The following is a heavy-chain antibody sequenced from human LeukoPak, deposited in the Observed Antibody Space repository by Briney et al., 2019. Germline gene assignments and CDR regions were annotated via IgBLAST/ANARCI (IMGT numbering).Heavy chain of an antibody. CDR2: ISWNSGSI. CDR3: AKDTARGWYGGAPFDY. CDR1: GFTFDDYA. Sequence: GGSLRLSCAASGFTFDDYAMHWVRQAPGKGLEWVSGISWNSGSIGYADSVKGRFTISRDSAKNSLYLQMNSLRAEDTALYYCAKDTARGWYGGAPFDYWGQGTLVTVSS. J-gene: IGHJ4*02. V-gene: IGHV3-9*01. D-gene: IGHD6-19*01.